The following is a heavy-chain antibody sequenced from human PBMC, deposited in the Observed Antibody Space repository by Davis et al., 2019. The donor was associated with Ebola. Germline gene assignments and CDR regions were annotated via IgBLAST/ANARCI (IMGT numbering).Heavy chain of an antibody. D-gene: IGHD6-19*01. CDR3: AKDRYSSGYYNGFDI. CDR2: ISWNSGSI. Sequence: GGSLRLSCAASGFTFDDYAMHWVRQAPGKGLEWVSGISWNSGSIGYADSVKGRFTISRDNAKNSLYVQMNSLRAEDTALYYCAKDRYSSGYYNGFDIWGQGTMVTVSS. V-gene: IGHV3-9*01. J-gene: IGHJ3*02. CDR1: GFTFDDYA.